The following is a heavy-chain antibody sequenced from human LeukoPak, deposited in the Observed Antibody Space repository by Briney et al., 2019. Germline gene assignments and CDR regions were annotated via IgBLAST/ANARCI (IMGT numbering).Heavy chain of an antibody. Sequence: SETLSLTCTVSGGSISSSSYYWGWIRQPPGKGLEWIGSIYYSGSTYYNPSLKSRVTISVDTSKNQFSLKLSSVTAADTAVYYCARDWGYSSSWYGLGGYYFDYWGQGTLVTVSS. CDR2: IYYSGST. CDR3: ARDWGYSSSWYGLGGYYFDY. J-gene: IGHJ4*02. CDR1: GGSISSSSYY. V-gene: IGHV4-39*07. D-gene: IGHD6-13*01.